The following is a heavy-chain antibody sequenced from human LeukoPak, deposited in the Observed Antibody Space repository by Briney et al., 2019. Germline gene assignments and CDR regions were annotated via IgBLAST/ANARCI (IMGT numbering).Heavy chain of an antibody. CDR3: ARDREGIAAAGWDY. Sequence: SETLSLTCAVYGGSFSGYYWSWIRQPPGKGLEWIGEINHSGSTNYNASLKSRVTISVDTSKNQFSLKLSSVTAADTAVYYCARDREGIAAAGWDYWGQGTLVTVSS. J-gene: IGHJ4*02. CDR1: GGSFSGYY. V-gene: IGHV4-34*01. CDR2: INHSGST. D-gene: IGHD6-13*01.